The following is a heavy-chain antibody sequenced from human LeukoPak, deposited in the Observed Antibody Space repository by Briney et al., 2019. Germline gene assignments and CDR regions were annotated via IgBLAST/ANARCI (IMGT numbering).Heavy chain of an antibody. J-gene: IGHJ4*02. CDR3: ARDGQWPFDY. CDR2: INPSGGST. V-gene: IGHV1-46*01. CDR1: GYIFTDYY. Sequence: ASVKVSCKASGYIFTDYYIHWVRQAPGQGLEWMGIINPSGGSTSYAQKFQGRVTMTRDTSTSTVYMELSSLRSEDTAVYYRARDGQWPFDYWGQGTLVTVSS. D-gene: IGHD6-19*01.